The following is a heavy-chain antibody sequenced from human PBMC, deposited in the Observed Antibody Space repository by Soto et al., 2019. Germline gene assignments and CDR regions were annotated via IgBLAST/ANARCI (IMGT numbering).Heavy chain of an antibody. V-gene: IGHV1-18*01. Sequence: ASVKVSCKASGYTFTSYGINWVRQAPGQGLEWMGWISAYNGNTNYAQKLQGRVTMTTDTSTSTAYMELRSLRSDDTAVYYCARVIAVRKKVMGLYYYGMDVWGQGTTVTVSS. CDR2: ISAYNGNT. D-gene: IGHD2-21*01. CDR1: GYTFTSYG. J-gene: IGHJ6*02. CDR3: ARVIAVRKKVMGLYYYGMDV.